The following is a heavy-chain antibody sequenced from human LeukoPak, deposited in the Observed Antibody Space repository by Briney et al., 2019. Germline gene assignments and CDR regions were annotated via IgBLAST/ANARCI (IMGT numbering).Heavy chain of an antibody. CDR2: IYYSGST. CDR1: GDSISGNY. D-gene: IGHD2-15*01. Sequence: PSETLSLTCTVSGDSISGNYWNWIRQPPGKGLEWIGSIYYSGSTYYNPSLKSRVTISVDKFKNQFSLKLSSVTAADTAVYYCARGGGSNCSGGSCYSGWFDPWGQGTLVTVSS. CDR3: ARGGGSNCSGGSCYSGWFDP. J-gene: IGHJ5*02. V-gene: IGHV4-38-2*02.